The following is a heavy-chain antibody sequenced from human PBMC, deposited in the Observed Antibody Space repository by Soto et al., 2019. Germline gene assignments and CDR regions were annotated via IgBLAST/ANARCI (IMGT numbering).Heavy chain of an antibody. Sequence: ASVKVSCKASGYTFTGYYVHWVRQAPGQGLEWMGWINPNSGVTKYAQKFQGRVIMTRDTSISTGYMEVIRLRSDDTAVYFCARAVRGYYYGMDVWGQGTTVTVSS. J-gene: IGHJ6*02. V-gene: IGHV1-2*02. CDR3: ARAVRGYYYGMDV. CDR2: INPNSGVT. CDR1: GYTFTGYY.